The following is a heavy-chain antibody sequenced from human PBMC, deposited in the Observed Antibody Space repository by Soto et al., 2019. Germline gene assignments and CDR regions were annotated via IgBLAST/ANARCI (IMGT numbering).Heavy chain of an antibody. J-gene: IGHJ4*02. Sequence: ASVKVSCKASGYTFTSYAMHWVRQAPGQRLEWMGWINAGNGNTKYSQKFQGRVTITRDTSASTAYMELSSLRSEDTAVYYCARPGGDSSSWSDFDYWGQGTLVTVSS. CDR1: GYTFTSYA. D-gene: IGHD6-13*01. CDR3: ARPGGDSSSWSDFDY. CDR2: INAGNGNT. V-gene: IGHV1-3*01.